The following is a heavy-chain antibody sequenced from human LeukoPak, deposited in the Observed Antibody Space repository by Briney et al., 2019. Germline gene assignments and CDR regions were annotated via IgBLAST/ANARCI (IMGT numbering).Heavy chain of an antibody. CDR3: ARVETLRYFDWLGY. CDR2: IIPIFGTA. V-gene: IGHV1-69*13. J-gene: IGHJ4*02. Sequence: SVKVSCKASGYTFTSYGISWVRQAPGQGLEWMGGIIPIFGTANYAQKFQGRVTITADESTSTAYMELSSLRSEDTAVYYCARVETLRYFDWLGYWGQGTLVTVSS. CDR1: GYTFTSYG. D-gene: IGHD3-9*01.